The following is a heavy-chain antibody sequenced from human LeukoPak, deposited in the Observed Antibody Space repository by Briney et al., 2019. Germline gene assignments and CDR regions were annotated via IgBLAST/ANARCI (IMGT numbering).Heavy chain of an antibody. CDR1: GVTISSQA. CDR2: IGSGGST. Sequence: PGGSLRLSCVASGVTISSQAMSWVRQAAGKGLEGVSTIGSGGSTYYADTVKGRFTISRDNSKNALSLQMNSLRAEDTAVYYCAKRGTAGSWNPEDYWGQGTLVTVSS. V-gene: IGHV3-23*01. D-gene: IGHD1-1*01. CDR3: AKRGTAGSWNPEDY. J-gene: IGHJ4*02.